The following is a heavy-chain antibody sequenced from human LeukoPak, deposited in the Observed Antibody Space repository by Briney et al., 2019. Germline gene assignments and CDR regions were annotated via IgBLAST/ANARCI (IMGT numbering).Heavy chain of an antibody. D-gene: IGHD2-2*02. Sequence: GGSLRLSCAASGFTFSSYDMHWVRQATGKGLEWVSSISSSSSYIYYADSVKGRFTISRDNAKNSLYLQMNSLRAEDTAVYYCAGWSQLLYEDAFDIWGQGTMVTVSS. J-gene: IGHJ3*02. CDR2: ISSSSSYI. CDR3: AGWSQLLYEDAFDI. CDR1: GFTFSSYD. V-gene: IGHV3-21*01.